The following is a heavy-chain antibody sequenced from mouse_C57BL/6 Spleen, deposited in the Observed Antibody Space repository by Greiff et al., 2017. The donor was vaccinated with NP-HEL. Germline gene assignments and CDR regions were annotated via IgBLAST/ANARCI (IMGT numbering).Heavy chain of an antibody. CDR1: GFTFSSYA. Sequence: EVKLLESGGGLVKPGGSLKLSCAASGFTFSSYAMSWVRQTPEKRLEWVATISDGGSYTYYTDNVKGRFTISRDNAKNNLYLQMGHLTSEDTAMYYYARVYYFDYWGQGTTLTVSS. J-gene: IGHJ2*01. CDR3: ARVYYFDY. CDR2: ISDGGSYT. V-gene: IGHV5-4*03.